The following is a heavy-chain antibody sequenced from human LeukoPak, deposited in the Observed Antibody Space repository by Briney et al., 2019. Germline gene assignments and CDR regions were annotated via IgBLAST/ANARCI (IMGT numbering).Heavy chain of an antibody. CDR2: ISSSSSLI. Sequence: GGSLRLSCAASGLTFSSYSMNWVRQAPGRGLEWISYISSSSSLIYYADSVKGRFTISRDNAKNSLYLHMNSLKDEDTAVYYCARGGGPMIRSDFDFWGQGTLVTVSS. D-gene: IGHD3-10*01. CDR3: ARGGGPMIRSDFDF. J-gene: IGHJ4*02. CDR1: GLTFSSYS. V-gene: IGHV3-48*02.